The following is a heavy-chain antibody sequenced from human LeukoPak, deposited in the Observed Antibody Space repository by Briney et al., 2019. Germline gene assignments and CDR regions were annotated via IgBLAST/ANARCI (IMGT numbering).Heavy chain of an antibody. V-gene: IGHV3-53*01. Sequence: GGSLRLSCAASGFTLSYNYMGWVRQAPGTGLEWVSIIYSGGSTDYVDSVKGRFTISRDNSRNTLYLQMNSLRGEDTAMYYCARVAGAAGLYWGQGTLVTVSS. CDR3: ARVAGAAGLY. D-gene: IGHD6-13*01. CDR1: GFTLSYNY. CDR2: IYSGGST. J-gene: IGHJ4*02.